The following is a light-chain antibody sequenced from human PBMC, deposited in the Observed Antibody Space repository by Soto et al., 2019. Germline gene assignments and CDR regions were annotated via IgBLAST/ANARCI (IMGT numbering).Light chain of an antibody. J-gene: IGKJ1*01. CDR1: QRVSTF. V-gene: IGKV3-11*01. CDR2: EAS. CDR3: QQSHNWLRT. Sequence: EIGLTQSPGTVSLSEGDRVTXTCRASQRVSTFLAWYQQRPGQAARLIISEASNRATGITDRLSRSGSGTDFTLTISSLEPEDFAVYYCQQSHNWLRTFGQGTK.